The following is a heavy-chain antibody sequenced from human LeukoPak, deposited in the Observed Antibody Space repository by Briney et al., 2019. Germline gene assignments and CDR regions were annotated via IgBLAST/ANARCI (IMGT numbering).Heavy chain of an antibody. CDR1: GASLSETS. J-gene: IGHJ4*02. CDR2: FYPEDGES. CDR3: ATADKWEPLDY. D-gene: IGHD1-26*01. V-gene: IGHV1-24*01. Sequence: ASVTVSCKVSGASLSETSIHWVRQAPGQWLEWMGGFYPEDGESIFAQRFQGRFSMTEDTSTDTAYMELRSLRPEDTAVYYCATADKWEPLDYWGQGTLVTVSS.